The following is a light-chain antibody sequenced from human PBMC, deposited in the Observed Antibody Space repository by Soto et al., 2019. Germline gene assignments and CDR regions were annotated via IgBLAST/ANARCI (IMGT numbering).Light chain of an antibody. CDR3: MQSIQPPRT. CDR2: EVS. CDR1: QSALYNFNNRNY. Sequence: DIVMTQSPDYLSVSVGETPIINCKSSQSALYNFNNRNYLAWHLQKPGQPPQLLIYEVSNRFSGVPDRFSGSGSGTDFTLKISRVEAEDVGVYYCMQSIQPPRTFGQGTKV. J-gene: IGKJ1*01. V-gene: IGKV2D-29*01.